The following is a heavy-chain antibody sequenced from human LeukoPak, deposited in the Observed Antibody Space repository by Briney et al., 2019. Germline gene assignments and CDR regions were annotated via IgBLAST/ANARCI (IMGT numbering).Heavy chain of an antibody. CDR3: ARGLYYNLH. V-gene: IGHV3-7*01. J-gene: IGHJ4*02. D-gene: IGHD1-1*01. Sequence: GGSLRLSCAASGFTFSSYWMSWVRQAPGKGLEWVANTNEDGSDKYYVDSVKGRFTISRDNAKNSLYLQMNSLRAEDTAVYYCARGLYYNLHWGQGALVTVSS. CDR2: TNEDGSDK. CDR1: GFTFSSYW.